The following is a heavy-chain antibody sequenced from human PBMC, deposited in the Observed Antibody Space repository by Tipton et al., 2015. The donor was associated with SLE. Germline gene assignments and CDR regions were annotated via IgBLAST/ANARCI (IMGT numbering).Heavy chain of an antibody. Sequence: TLSLTCTVSGGSVSSGSYYWSWIRQPPGKGLEWIGYIYYSGSTNYNPSLKSRVTISVDTSKNQFSLKLSSVTAADTAVYYCARASGYYYYYMDVWGKGTTVTVSS. J-gene: IGHJ6*03. CDR3: ARASGYYYYYMDV. V-gene: IGHV4-61*01. CDR1: GGSVSSGSYY. CDR2: IYYSGST.